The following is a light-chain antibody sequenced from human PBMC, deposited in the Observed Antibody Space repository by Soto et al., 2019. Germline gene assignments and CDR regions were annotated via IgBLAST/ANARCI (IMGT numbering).Light chain of an antibody. V-gene: IGLV2-8*01. Sequence: QSALTQPPSASGSPGQSVTISCTGTSSDVGGYDYVSWYQHHPGKAPKLMIYEVSKRPSGVPDRFSGSKSGNTASLTVSGLQAEDEADYYCSSYAGSSSLVFGGGTQLTVL. CDR3: SSYAGSSSLV. CDR1: SSDVGGYDY. J-gene: IGLJ2*01. CDR2: EVS.